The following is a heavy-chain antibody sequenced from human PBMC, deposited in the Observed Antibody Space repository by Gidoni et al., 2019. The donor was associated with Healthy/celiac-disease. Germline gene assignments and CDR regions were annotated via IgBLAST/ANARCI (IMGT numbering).Heavy chain of an antibody. Sequence: ELQLLESGGGLVQPGVSLGRSLLASGFSFSLYAMSWVRQAPGKGLEWVSAISGSGGSTYYADSVKGRFTISRDNSKNTLYLQMNSLRAEDTAVYYCAKDGLAVAAYYFDYWGQGTLVTVSS. V-gene: IGHV3-23*01. J-gene: IGHJ4*02. CDR2: ISGSGGST. CDR3: AKDGLAVAAYYFDY. D-gene: IGHD6-19*01. CDR1: GFSFSLYA.